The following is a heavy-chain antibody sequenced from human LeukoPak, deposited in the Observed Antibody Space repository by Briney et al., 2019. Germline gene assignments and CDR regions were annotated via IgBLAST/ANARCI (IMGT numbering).Heavy chain of an antibody. D-gene: IGHD5-18*01. J-gene: IGHJ4*02. CDR2: IYTSGST. CDR3: ASSPRGYSYVYFDY. V-gene: IGHV4-4*07. Sequence: KTSETLSLTCTVSGGSISSYYWSWIRQPAGKGLEWIGRIYTSGSTNYNPSLKSRVTMSVDTSKNQFSLKLSSVTAADTAVYYCASSPRGYSYVYFDYWGQGTLVTVSS. CDR1: GGSISSYY.